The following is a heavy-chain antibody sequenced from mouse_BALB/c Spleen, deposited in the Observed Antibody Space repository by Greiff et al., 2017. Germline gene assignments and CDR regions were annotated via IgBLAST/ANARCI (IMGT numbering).Heavy chain of an antibody. J-gene: IGHJ4*01. CDR3: ARTVVGKRYYYAMDY. V-gene: IGHV3-2*02. CDR1: GYSITSDYA. Sequence: EVQLQESGPGLVKPSQSLSLTCTVTGYSITSDYAWNWIRQFPGNKLEWMGYISYSGSTSYNPSLKSRISITRDTSKNQFFLQLNSVTTEDTATYYCARTVVGKRYYYAMDYWGQGTSVTVSS. D-gene: IGHD1-1*01. CDR2: ISYSGST.